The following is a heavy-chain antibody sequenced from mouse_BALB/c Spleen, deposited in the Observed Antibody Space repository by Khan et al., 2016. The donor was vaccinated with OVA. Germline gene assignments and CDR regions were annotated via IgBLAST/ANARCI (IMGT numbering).Heavy chain of an antibody. CDR2: IKYSGST. Sequence: EVQLQESGPGLVKPSQSLSLTCTVTGYSITSDYAWNWIRQFPGNKLEWMGYIKYSGSTSYNPSLKSRISINRNTSKNRFFLQLSSVTTEDTATYYCARSGTITTVVATDFDYWGQGTTLTVSS. J-gene: IGHJ2*01. D-gene: IGHD1-1*01. V-gene: IGHV3-2*02. CDR3: ARSGTITTVVATDFDY. CDR1: GYSITSDYA.